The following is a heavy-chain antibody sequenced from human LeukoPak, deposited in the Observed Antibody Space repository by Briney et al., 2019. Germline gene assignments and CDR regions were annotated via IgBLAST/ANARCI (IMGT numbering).Heavy chain of an antibody. CDR3: ARHGTRAPHWFDP. CDR2: IYPGDSDT. V-gene: IGHV5-51*01. CDR1: GYSFTSYW. J-gene: IGHJ5*02. Sequence: GESLKISCKGSGYSFTSYWIGWVRQMPGKGLEWMGIIYPGDSDTSYSTSFPGQVTISADKSISTAYLQWSSLKASDTAMYYFARHGTRAPHWFDPWGQGTLVTVSS. D-gene: IGHD1-26*01.